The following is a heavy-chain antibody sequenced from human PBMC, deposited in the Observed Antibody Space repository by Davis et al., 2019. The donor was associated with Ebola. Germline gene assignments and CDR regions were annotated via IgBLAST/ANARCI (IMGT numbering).Heavy chain of an antibody. CDR3: ARAINRLQRPLGAFDI. CDR2: IYYNGST. V-gene: IGHV4-39*07. Sequence: PSETLSLTCTVSGGSMSSSSYYWGWIRQPPGKGLEWIGTIYYNGSTYYNPSLKSRVTISVDTSKNQFSLRLSSVTAADTALYYCARAINRLQRPLGAFDIWGQGTMVTVSS. D-gene: IGHD1-14*01. CDR1: GGSMSSSSYY. J-gene: IGHJ3*02.